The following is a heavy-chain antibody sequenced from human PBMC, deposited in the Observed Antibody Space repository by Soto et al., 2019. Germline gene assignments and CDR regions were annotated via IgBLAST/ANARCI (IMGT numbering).Heavy chain of an antibody. V-gene: IGHV4-34*01. J-gene: IGHJ6*02. CDR3: ARADSGSYYSPGYYYYYGMDV. D-gene: IGHD1-26*01. CDR2: INHSGST. Sequence: SETLSLTCAVYGGSFSGYYWSWIRQPPGKGLEWIGEINHSGSTNYNPSLKSRVTISVDTSKNQFSLKLSSVTAADTAVYYCARADSGSYYSPGYYYYYGMDVWGQGTTVTVSS. CDR1: GGSFSGYY.